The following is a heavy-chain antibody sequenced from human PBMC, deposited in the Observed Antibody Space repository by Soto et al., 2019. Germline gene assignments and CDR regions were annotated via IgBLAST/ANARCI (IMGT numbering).Heavy chain of an antibody. CDR2: IWYDGSNK. V-gene: IGHV3-33*01. D-gene: IGHD2-15*01. CDR3: ARAPSIYCSGGSCYSSYFDY. CDR1: GFTFSSYG. Sequence: GGSLRLSCASSGFTFSSYGMHWVRQAPGKGLEWVAVIWYDGSNKYYADSVKGRFTISRDNSKNTLYLQMNSLRAEDTAVYYCARAPSIYCSGGSCYSSYFDYWGQGTLVTVSS. J-gene: IGHJ4*02.